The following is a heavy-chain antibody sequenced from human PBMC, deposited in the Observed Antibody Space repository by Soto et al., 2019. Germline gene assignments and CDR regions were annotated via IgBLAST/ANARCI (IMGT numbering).Heavy chain of an antibody. V-gene: IGHV1-69*08. CDR3: AREGYYDSSTQYYNSGMDV. J-gene: IGHJ6*02. Sequence: QVQLVQSGAEVKKPGSSVRVSCQASEGTLTNYTICWVRQAPGQGLEWMGRIIPILATAKYAQRFQGRVTVTADTSTSTAYMELNSLRFEDTAVYYCAREGYYDSSTQYYNSGMDVWGQGTTVTVSS. CDR2: IIPILATA. CDR1: EGTLTNYT. D-gene: IGHD3-22*01.